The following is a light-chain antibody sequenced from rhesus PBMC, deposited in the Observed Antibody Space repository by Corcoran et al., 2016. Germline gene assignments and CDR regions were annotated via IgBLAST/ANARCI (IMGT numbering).Light chain of an antibody. Sequence: DIQMTQSPSPLSAFVGDRVTITCQASQGISSWLAWYQQKPGKAPNLLIYGSSNLQSGVPSRFSGSGSGTDFHLTTSSLQPEDFATYYCQQYNSYPWTFGPGTKVEIK. J-gene: IGKJ1*01. V-gene: IGKV1-19*01. CDR3: QQYNSYPWT. CDR1: QGISSW. CDR2: GSS.